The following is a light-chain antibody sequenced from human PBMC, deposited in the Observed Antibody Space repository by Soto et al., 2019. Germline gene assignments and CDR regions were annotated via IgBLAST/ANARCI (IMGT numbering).Light chain of an antibody. Sequence: QSALTQPASVSGSPGQSITISCAGTGSDLGDYDHVAWYQQHPGNAPKLLIYDVNKWPPGVSDRFSGSKSGYTASLTISGLQAEDEADYYCCSYTTSHTGVFGGGTKLTVL. J-gene: IGLJ2*01. CDR3: CSYTTSHTGV. V-gene: IGLV2-14*03. CDR2: DVN. CDR1: GSDLGDYDH.